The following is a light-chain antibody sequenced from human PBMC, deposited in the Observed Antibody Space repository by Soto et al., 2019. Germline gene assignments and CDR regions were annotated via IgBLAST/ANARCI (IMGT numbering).Light chain of an antibody. J-gene: IGKJ5*01. CDR3: QQFGSSVT. V-gene: IGKV3-20*01. CDR2: RTS. Sequence: ELVLTQSPGPLSLSPRERATLSCRASQSVSSTYLAWYQQKPGRAPRLLIYRTSTRATGIPDRFSGSGSGTDFTLTISRLEPEDFAVYYCQQFGSSVTFGQGTRLEIK. CDR1: QSVSSTY.